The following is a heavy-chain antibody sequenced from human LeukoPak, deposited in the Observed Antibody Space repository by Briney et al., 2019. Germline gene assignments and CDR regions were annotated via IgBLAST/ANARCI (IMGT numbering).Heavy chain of an antibody. V-gene: IGHV1-18*01. CDR1: GYTFTSYG. CDR2: ISDYNGNT. CDR3: ARDRHIAAAVYYYYMDV. D-gene: IGHD6-13*01. J-gene: IGHJ6*03. Sequence: ASVKVSCKASGYTFTSYGISWVRQAPGQGLEWMGWISDYNGNTDYAQRVQGRVAMTTDTSTSTAYMELRSLRSDDTAVYYCARDRHIAAAVYYYYMDVWGKGTPVTVSS.